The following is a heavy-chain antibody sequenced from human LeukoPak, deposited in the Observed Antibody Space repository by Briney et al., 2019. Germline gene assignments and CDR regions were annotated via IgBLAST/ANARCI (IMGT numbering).Heavy chain of an antibody. V-gene: IGHV3-30-3*01. Sequence: GGSLRLSCAASGFTFSSYAMHWVRQAPGKGLEWVAVISYDGSNKYYADSVKGRFTISRDNSKNTLYLQMNSLRAEDTAVYYSSFAEGRGQGTLVTVSS. CDR1: GFTFSSYA. D-gene: IGHD1-14*01. CDR2: ISYDGSNK. J-gene: IGHJ4*02. CDR3: SFAEG.